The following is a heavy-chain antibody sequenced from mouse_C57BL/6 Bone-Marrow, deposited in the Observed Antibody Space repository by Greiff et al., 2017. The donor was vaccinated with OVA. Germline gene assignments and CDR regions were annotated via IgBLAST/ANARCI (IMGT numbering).Heavy chain of an antibody. CDR2: ISSGSSTI. D-gene: IGHD3-2*02. CDR1: GFTFSDYG. V-gene: IGHV5-17*01. CDR3: ARPAQATWFAY. Sequence: EVKLMESGGGLVKPGGSLKLSCAASGFTFSDYGMHWVRQAPEKGLEWVAYISSGSSTIYYADTVKGRFTISRDNAKNTLFLQMTRLRSEDTAMYYCARPAQATWFAYWGQGTLVTVSA. J-gene: IGHJ3*01.